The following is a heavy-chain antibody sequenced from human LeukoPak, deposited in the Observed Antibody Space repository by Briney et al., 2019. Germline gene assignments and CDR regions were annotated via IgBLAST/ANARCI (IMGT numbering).Heavy chain of an antibody. V-gene: IGHV3-21*04. CDR1: GFTFSSYS. D-gene: IGHD2-21*02. Sequence: PGGSLRLSCAASGFTFSSYSMNWVRQAPGKGLEWVSSISSSSSYIYYADSVKGRFTISRDNSKNTLYLQMNSLRAEDTAVYYCAKDPGSHVYCGGDCYPDYYWGQGTLVTVSS. CDR3: AKDPGSHVYCGGDCYPDYY. CDR2: ISSSSSYI. J-gene: IGHJ4*02.